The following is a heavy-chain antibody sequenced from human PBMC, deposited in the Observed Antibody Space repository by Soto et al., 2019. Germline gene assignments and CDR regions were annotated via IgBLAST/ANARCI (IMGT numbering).Heavy chain of an antibody. Sequence: SETLSLTCTVSGGSISSSSYYWGWIRQPPGKGLEWIGSIYYSGSTYYNPSLKSRVTISVDTSKNQFSLKLSSVTAADTAVYYCARILAAGTIYYFDYWGQGTLVTVSS. CDR3: ARILAAGTIYYFDY. J-gene: IGHJ4*02. V-gene: IGHV4-39*01. D-gene: IGHD6-13*01. CDR1: GGSISSSSYY. CDR2: IYYSGST.